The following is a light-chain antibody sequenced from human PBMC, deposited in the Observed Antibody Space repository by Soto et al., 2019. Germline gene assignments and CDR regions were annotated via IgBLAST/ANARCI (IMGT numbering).Light chain of an antibody. J-gene: IGKJ2*01. CDR3: QQRSNWPGT. CDR1: QDINSY. CDR2: DAS. V-gene: IGKV3-11*01. Sequence: EIVLTQSPATLSLSPGESATLSCRASQDINSYLAWYQQKPGQAPRLLIYDASNRATGIPARFSGSGSGTDFTLTISSLEPEDFAVYYCQQRSNWPGTFGQGTKLEIK.